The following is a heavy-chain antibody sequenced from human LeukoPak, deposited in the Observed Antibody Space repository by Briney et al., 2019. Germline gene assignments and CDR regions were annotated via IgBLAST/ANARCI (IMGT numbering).Heavy chain of an antibody. CDR1: GFTFSTYS. J-gene: IGHJ4*02. V-gene: IGHV3-21*01. CDR2: ISGSGSYI. Sequence: GGSLRLSCAASGFTFSTYSMNWVRQAPGKGLEWVSSISGSGSYIYYADSVKGRFIISRDNAKNSLYLQMNSLRAEDTAVYYCARTSSSRGFDYWGQGTLVTVSS. D-gene: IGHD6-13*01. CDR3: ARTSSSRGFDY.